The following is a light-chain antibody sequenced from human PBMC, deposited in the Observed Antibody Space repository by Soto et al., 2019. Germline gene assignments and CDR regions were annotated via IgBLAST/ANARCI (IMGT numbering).Light chain of an antibody. CDR2: SAS. V-gene: IGKV3-20*01. J-gene: IGKJ2*01. CDR3: HQYDKAPQT. Sequence: EIVLTQSPGTLSLSPGARATLSCRASQYMTRTYIAWSQQKPGQAPRLLIYSASNRATGIQDPFSGCGSGTDYSLTITSLEPEDAAVYYCHQYDKAPQTVGQGTKVEIK. CDR1: QYMTRTY.